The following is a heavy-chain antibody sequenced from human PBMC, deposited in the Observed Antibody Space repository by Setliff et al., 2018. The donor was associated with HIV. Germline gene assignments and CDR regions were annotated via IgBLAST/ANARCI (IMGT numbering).Heavy chain of an antibody. V-gene: IGHV4-38-2*01. Sequence: PSETLSLTCAVSGFSISTNYYWGWIRQPPGKGLDWIGSINHSGSSKYNPSLKSRVTISINTSKKQFSLKLTSVTAADTAIYYCARFHYGTGWATWFDPWGQGALVTVSS. CDR2: INHSGSS. D-gene: IGHD3-10*01. J-gene: IGHJ5*02. CDR1: GFSISTNYY. CDR3: ARFHYGTGWATWFDP.